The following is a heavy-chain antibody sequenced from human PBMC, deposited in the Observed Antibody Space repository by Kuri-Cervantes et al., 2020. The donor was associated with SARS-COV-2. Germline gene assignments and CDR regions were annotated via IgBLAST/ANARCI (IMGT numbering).Heavy chain of an antibody. CDR1: GFTFSSYS. Sequence: GESLKISCAASGFTFSSYSMNWVRQAPGKGLEWVSYISSSSSTIYYADSVKGRFTISRDNAKNSLYLQMNSLRVEDTAVYYCARDRSSSWYYFDYWGQGTLVTVSS. J-gene: IGHJ4*02. CDR2: ISSSSSTI. D-gene: IGHD6-13*01. CDR3: ARDRSSSWYYFDY. V-gene: IGHV3-48*01.